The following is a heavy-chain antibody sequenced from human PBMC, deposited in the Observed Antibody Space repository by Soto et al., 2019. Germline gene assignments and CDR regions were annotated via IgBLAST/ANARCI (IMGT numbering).Heavy chain of an antibody. D-gene: IGHD1-1*01. J-gene: IGHJ4*02. Sequence: QVQLVESGGGVVQPGRSLRLSCAASGFTFSSYGMHWVRQAPGKGLEWVAVISYDGSNKYYADSVKGRFTISRDNSKNTLYLQMNSLRAEDTAVYYCAKQLERRSGDYWGQGTLVTVSS. CDR1: GFTFSSYG. V-gene: IGHV3-30*18. CDR3: AKQLERRSGDY. CDR2: ISYDGSNK.